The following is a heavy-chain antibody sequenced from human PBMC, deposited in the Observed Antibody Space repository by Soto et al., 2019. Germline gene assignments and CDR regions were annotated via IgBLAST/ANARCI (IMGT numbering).Heavy chain of an antibody. J-gene: IGHJ4*02. Sequence: DVLLSASGGGLVHPGGSLRVSCAASGFTFNNYAMNWVRQIPGKGLEWVSSISGNAGSTWYADSVKGRFTISRDNSQGTVSLQMSSLRADDTDIYYCAKGIHVMVVPGTAYFDSWGRGTLVTVSS. V-gene: IGHV3-23*01. CDR2: ISGNAGST. CDR1: GFTFNNYA. D-gene: IGHD2-21*02. CDR3: AKGIHVMVVPGTAYFDS.